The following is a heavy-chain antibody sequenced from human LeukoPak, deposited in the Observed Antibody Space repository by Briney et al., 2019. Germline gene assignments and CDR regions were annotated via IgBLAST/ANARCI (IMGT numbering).Heavy chain of an antibody. J-gene: IGHJ4*02. CDR3: ARRSLRYFDWLSDY. CDR1: GYTFTGYY. V-gene: IGHV1-2*02. D-gene: IGHD3-9*01. CDR2: INPNSGGT. Sequence: GASVKVSCEASGYTFTGYYMHWVRQAPGQGLEWMGWINPNSGGTNYAQKFQGRVTMTRDTSISTAYMELSRLRSDDTAVYYCARRSLRYFDWLSDYWGQGTLVTVSS.